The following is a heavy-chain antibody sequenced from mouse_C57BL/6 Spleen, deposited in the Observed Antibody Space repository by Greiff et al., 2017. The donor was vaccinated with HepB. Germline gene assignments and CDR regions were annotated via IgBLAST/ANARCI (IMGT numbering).Heavy chain of an antibody. Sequence: EVMLVESGPELVKPGASVKISCKASGYSFTGYYMHWVKQSSEKSLEWIGEINPSTGGTSYNQKFKGKATLTVDKSSSTAYMQLKSLTSEDSAVYSCARRGLYYDYDYWYFDVWGTGTTVTVSS. J-gene: IGHJ1*03. D-gene: IGHD2-4*01. CDR2: INPSTGGT. CDR3: ARRGLYYDYDYWYFDV. V-gene: IGHV1-43*01. CDR1: GYSFTGYY.